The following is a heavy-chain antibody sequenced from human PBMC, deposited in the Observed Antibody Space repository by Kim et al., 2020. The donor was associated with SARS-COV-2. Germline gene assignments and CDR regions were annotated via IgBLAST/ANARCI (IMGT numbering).Heavy chain of an antibody. V-gene: IGHV3-30*18. CDR2: ISYDGSNK. CDR3: AKFPEVDDYGDYRGVDY. CDR1: GFTFSSYG. J-gene: IGHJ4*02. D-gene: IGHD4-17*01. Sequence: GGSLRLSCAASGFTFSSYGMHWVRQAPGKGLEWVALISYDGSNKYYVDSVKGRFTISRDNSKNTLYLQMNSLRAEDTAVYYCAKFPEVDDYGDYRGVDYWGQGTLVTVSS.